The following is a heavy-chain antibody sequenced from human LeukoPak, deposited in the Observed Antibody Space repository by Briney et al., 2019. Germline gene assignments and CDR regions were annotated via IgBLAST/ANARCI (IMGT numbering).Heavy chain of an antibody. CDR1: GFTFDDYA. D-gene: IGHD6-19*01. J-gene: IGHJ3*02. CDR3: AKDREQWLVGAFDI. V-gene: IGHV3-9*01. CDR2: ISWNSGSI. Sequence: AGGSLRPSCAASGFTFDDYAMHWVRQAPGKGLEWVSGISWNSGSIGYADSVKGRFTISRDNAKNSLYLQMNSLRAEDTALYYCAKDREQWLVGAFDIWGQGTMVTVSS.